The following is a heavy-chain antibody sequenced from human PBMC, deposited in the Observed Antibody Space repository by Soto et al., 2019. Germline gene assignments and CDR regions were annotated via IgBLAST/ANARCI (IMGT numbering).Heavy chain of an antibody. Sequence: EASVKVSCKASGYTFTSYAFNWVRQAPGQGLEWMGWISAYSGNTNYAQKFQGRVTMTTDTSTSTAYMELRSLRSDDTAVYYCARDQTVLDYWGQGTLVTVSS. CDR3: ARDQTVLDY. D-gene: IGHD4-17*01. CDR2: ISAYSGNT. CDR1: GYTFTSYA. V-gene: IGHV1-18*04. J-gene: IGHJ4*02.